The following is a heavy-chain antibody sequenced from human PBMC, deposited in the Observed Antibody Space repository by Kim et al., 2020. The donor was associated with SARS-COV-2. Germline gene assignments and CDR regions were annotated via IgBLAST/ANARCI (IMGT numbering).Heavy chain of an antibody. CDR1: GGSISSSSYY. D-gene: IGHD2-15*01. Sequence: SETLSLTCTVSGGSISSSSYYWGWIRKPPGKGLEWIGSIYYSGSTYYNPSLKSRVTISVDTSKNQFSLKLSSVTAADTAVYYCARTYGGKGIGAFDIWGQGTMVTVSS. CDR3: ARTYGGKGIGAFDI. J-gene: IGHJ3*02. CDR2: IYYSGST. V-gene: IGHV4-39*07.